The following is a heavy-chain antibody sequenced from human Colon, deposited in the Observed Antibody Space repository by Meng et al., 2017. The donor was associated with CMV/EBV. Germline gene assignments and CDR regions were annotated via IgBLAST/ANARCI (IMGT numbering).Heavy chain of an antibody. Sequence: ASVKVSCKASGGTFSSYTINWVRQAPGQGLEWMGIINPSGGSTSYAQKFQGRVTMTRDTSTSTVYMELSSLRSEDTAVYYCARDRAVVVPAALYYFDYWGQGTLVTVSS. J-gene: IGHJ4*02. CDR3: ARDRAVVVPAALYYFDY. D-gene: IGHD2-2*01. CDR2: INPSGGST. CDR1: GGTFSSYT. V-gene: IGHV1-46*01.